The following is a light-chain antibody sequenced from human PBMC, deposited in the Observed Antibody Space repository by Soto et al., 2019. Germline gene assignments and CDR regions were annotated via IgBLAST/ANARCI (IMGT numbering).Light chain of an antibody. CDR1: QSVSSSY. Sequence: EIVLTQSPGPLSLSPGERATLSCRASQSVSSSYLAWYQQKPGQAPRLLIYRTSNRATCIPDRFSGSGAGTDFTLTISRLEPEDFAVYWCQQYDSSPRTCGQGTKVEIK. V-gene: IGKV3-20*01. CDR3: QQYDSSPRT. J-gene: IGKJ1*01. CDR2: RTS.